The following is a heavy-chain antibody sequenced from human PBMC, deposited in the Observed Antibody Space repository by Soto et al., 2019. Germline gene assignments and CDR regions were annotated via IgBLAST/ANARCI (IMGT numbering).Heavy chain of an antibody. Sequence: EVQLLESGGGLVQPGGSLRLSCAASGFTFSSYAMSWVRQAPGKGLEWVSAISGSGGTTYTYYAGSVQGRFTISRHNYESTLYLHMNTLRAEDTAVYYCAKGRDYGDNYRDYWGQGNL. V-gene: IGHV3-23*01. CDR1: GFTFSSYA. J-gene: IGHJ4*02. CDR3: AKGRDYGDNYRDY. CDR2: ISGSGGTTYT. D-gene: IGHD4-17*01.